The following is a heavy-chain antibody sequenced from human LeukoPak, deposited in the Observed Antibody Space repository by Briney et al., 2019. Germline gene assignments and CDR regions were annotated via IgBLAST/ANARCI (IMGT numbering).Heavy chain of an antibody. Sequence: PSQTLSLTRTVSGGSISSYYWSWIRQPAGKGLEWIGRIYTSGSTNYNPSPKSRVTMSVDTSKNQFSLKLSSVTAADTAVYYCARDQRRYDFWSGPGLNWFDPWGQGTLVTVSS. D-gene: IGHD3-3*01. CDR2: IYTSGST. CDR3: ARDQRRYDFWSGPGLNWFDP. CDR1: GGSISSYY. J-gene: IGHJ5*02. V-gene: IGHV4-4*07.